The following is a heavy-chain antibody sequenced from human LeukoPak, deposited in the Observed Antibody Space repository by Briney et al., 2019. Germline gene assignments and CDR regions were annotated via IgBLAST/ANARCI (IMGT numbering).Heavy chain of an antibody. CDR2: INHSGST. V-gene: IGHV4-39*07. CDR3: ARASPLPIFGVVIRTNWFDP. J-gene: IGHJ5*02. CDR1: GGPIRSSSYY. D-gene: IGHD3-3*01. Sequence: PSETLSLTCTVSGGPIRSSSYYWSWIRQPPGKGLEWIGEINHSGSTNYNPSLKSRVTISVDTSKNQFSLKLSSVTAADTAVYYCARASPLPIFGVVIRTNWFDPWGQGTLVTVSS.